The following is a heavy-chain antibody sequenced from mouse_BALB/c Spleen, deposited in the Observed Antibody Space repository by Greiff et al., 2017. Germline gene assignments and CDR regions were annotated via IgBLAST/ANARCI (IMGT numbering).Heavy chain of an antibody. V-gene: IGHV3-2*02. CDR3: ARASPSYYYAMDY. Sequence: DVKLQESGPGLVKPSQSLSLTCTVTGYSITSDYAWNWIRQFPGNKLEWMGYISYSGSTSYNPSLKSRISITRDTSKNQFFLQLNSVTTEDTATYYCARASPSYYYAMDYWGQGTSVTVSS. D-gene: IGHD1-2*01. J-gene: IGHJ4*01. CDR1: GYSITSDYA. CDR2: ISYSGST.